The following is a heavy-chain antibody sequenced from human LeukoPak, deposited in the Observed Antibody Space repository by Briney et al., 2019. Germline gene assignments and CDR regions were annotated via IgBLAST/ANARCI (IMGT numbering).Heavy chain of an antibody. J-gene: IGHJ4*02. CDR1: GFTVSVHY. Sequence: KAGGSLRLSCAPSGFTVSVHYMSWARQAPGKGREWVSVMYRDGTTYYTESVKGRFTISRDYSRNKLYLQMNSLRAEDTAVYYCASGSGVYMFFDCWGQGTLVTVSS. V-gene: IGHV3-53*01. CDR2: MYRDGTT. D-gene: IGHD3-10*01. CDR3: ASGSGVYMFFDC.